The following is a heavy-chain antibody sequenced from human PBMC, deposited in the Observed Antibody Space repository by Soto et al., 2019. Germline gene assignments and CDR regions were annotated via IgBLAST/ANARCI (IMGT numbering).Heavy chain of an antibody. D-gene: IGHD2-2*01. Sequence: PGESLKISCKGSGYTFTSYWIGWVRQMPGEGLEWMGRIDPSDSYTNYSPSFQGHVTISADKSISTAYLQWSSLKASDTAMYYCAVHSLIVVVPAAIDNDYYYYGLDVWGQGTTVTVSS. CDR2: IDPSDSYT. CDR1: GYTFTSYW. V-gene: IGHV5-10-1*01. CDR3: AVHSLIVVVPAAIDNDYYYYGLDV. J-gene: IGHJ6*02.